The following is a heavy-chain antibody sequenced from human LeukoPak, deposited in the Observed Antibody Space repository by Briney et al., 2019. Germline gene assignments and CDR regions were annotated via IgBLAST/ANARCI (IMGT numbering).Heavy chain of an antibody. CDR3: ARVPRWATAWYYFDY. CDR2: IIAIFGTA. CDR1: GGTFSSYA. J-gene: IGHJ4*02. V-gene: IGHV1-69*05. D-gene: IGHD5-24*01. Sequence: SVKVSCKASGGTFSSYAISWVRQAPGKGLEWMGRIIAIFGTANYAQKVHGRVTITTDESTSTAYMELSSLRSEDTAVYYCARVPRWATAWYYFDYWGQGTLVTVSS.